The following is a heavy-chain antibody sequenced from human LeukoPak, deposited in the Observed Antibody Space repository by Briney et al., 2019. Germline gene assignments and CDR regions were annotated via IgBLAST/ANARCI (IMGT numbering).Heavy chain of an antibody. D-gene: IGHD2-2*01. J-gene: IGHJ6*03. CDR1: GFTVSGNE. CDR3: ARASRYCSSTSCYSHYYYMDV. V-gene: IGHV3-21*01. Sequence: GGSLRLSCAASGFTVSGNEMNWVRQAPGKGLEWVSSISSSSSYIYYADSVKGRFTISRDNAKNSLYLQMNSLRAEDTAVYYCARASRYCSSTSCYSHYYYMDVWGKGTTVTVSS. CDR2: ISSSSSYI.